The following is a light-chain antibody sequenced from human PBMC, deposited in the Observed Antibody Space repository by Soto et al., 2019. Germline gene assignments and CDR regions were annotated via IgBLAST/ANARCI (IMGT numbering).Light chain of an antibody. CDR2: CAS. CDR1: QSVSRR. V-gene: IGKV3-20*01. Sequence: EVVLTQSPGTLSLSPGGRATLSCRASQSVSRRLAWYQQRPGQSPRLLISCASMRASGGPVRFIGSGAGTDFTLTITRLEPEDFAVYYCQQYGGSPITFGLGTRLDIK. CDR3: QQYGGSPIT. J-gene: IGKJ5*01.